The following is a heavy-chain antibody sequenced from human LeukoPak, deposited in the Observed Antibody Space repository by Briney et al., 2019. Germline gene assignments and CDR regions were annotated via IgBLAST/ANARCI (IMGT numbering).Heavy chain of an antibody. CDR2: IYYSGST. D-gene: IGHD3-9*01. J-gene: IGHJ4*02. CDR1: GGSISSGGYY. CDR3: ARGFYDILTGYYGRFDY. Sequence: SETLSLTCTVSGGSISSGGYYWSWIRQHPGKGLEWIGYIYYSGSTYYNPSLKSRVTISVDTSKNQFSLKLSSVTAADTAVYYCARGFYDILTGYYGRFDYWGQGTLVTVSS. V-gene: IGHV4-31*03.